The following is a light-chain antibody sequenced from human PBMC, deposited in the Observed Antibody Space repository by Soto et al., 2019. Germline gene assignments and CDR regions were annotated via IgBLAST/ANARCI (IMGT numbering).Light chain of an antibody. CDR2: VNI. Sequence: QSVLTQPPSVSGAPGQRITISCTGTSSNIGAGYDVHWYQQLPGTAPKLLIYVNINRPSGVPDRFSGSKSGTSASLTITGLQAEDEADYYCQSYDSSLSEGVFGTGTKVPVL. CDR3: QSYDSSLSEGV. CDR1: SSNIGAGYD. J-gene: IGLJ1*01. V-gene: IGLV1-40*01.